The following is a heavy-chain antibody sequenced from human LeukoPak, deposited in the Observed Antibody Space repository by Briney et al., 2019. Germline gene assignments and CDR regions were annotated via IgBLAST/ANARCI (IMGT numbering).Heavy chain of an antibody. CDR2: IRYDGSNK. V-gene: IGHV3-30*02. Sequence: PGGSLRLSCAASGFTVSSNYMSWVRQAPGKGLAWVAFIRYDGSNKYYADSVKGRFTISRDTSKNTLYLQMNSLRAEDTAVYYCAKVLLYYGDYDPFDYWGQGTLVTVSS. CDR1: GFTVSSNY. D-gene: IGHD4-17*01. J-gene: IGHJ4*02. CDR3: AKVLLYYGDYDPFDY.